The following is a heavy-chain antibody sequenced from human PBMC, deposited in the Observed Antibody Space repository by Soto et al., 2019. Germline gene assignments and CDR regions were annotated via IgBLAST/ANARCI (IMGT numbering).Heavy chain of an antibody. CDR1: GFTFSSYS. V-gene: IGHV3-21*01. J-gene: IGHJ4*02. CDR3: AKSADDYSNFVFDY. D-gene: IGHD4-4*01. CDR2: ISSSSSYI. Sequence: GGSLRLSCAASGFTFSSYSMNWVRQAPGKGLEWVSSISSSSSYIYYADSVKGRFTISRDNAKNSLYLQMNSLRAEDTAVYYCAKSADDYSNFVFDYWGQGTLVTVSS.